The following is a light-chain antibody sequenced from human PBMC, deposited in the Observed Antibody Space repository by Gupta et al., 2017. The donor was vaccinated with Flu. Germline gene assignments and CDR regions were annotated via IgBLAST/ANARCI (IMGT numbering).Light chain of an antibody. J-gene: IGKJ2*03. CDR2: DAS. V-gene: IGKV3-20*01. Sequence: EIVFTQSPGTLSLSPWERATLSCRASQGVSSSNLGWYKQKPGQAPRLLIYDASRRATGIPDRFSGSGSGTDFTLSISRLEPEDFAVYYCQQYGSSPWSFGQGTKLEIK. CDR3: QQYGSSPWS. CDR1: QGVSSSN.